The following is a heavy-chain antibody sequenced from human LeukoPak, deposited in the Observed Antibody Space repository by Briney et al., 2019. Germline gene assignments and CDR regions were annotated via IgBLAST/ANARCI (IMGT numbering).Heavy chain of an antibody. Sequence: GESLRISCKGSGYSFTSYWISWVRQMPGKGLEWMGRIDPSDSYTNYSPSFQGHVTISADKSISTAYLQWSGLKASDTAMYYCARRESYYGSGTSINYFDYWGQGTLVTVSS. J-gene: IGHJ4*02. V-gene: IGHV5-10-1*01. CDR2: IDPSDSYT. CDR1: GYSFTSYW. CDR3: ARRESYYGSGTSINYFDY. D-gene: IGHD3-10*01.